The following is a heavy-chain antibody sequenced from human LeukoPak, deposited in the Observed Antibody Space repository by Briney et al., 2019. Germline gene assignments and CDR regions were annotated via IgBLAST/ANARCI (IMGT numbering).Heavy chain of an antibody. CDR3: ARAPYPLSRHRPPSTVTPHDYYFDY. J-gene: IGHJ4*02. Sequence: PGGSLRLSCAASGFTFSSYGMHWVRQAPGKGLEWVAFIRYDGSNKYYADSVKGRFTISRDNSKNTLYLQMNSLRAEDTAVYYCARAPYPLSRHRPPSTVTPHDYYFDYWGQGTLVTVSS. CDR1: GFTFSSYG. V-gene: IGHV3-30*02. D-gene: IGHD4-17*01. CDR2: IRYDGSNK.